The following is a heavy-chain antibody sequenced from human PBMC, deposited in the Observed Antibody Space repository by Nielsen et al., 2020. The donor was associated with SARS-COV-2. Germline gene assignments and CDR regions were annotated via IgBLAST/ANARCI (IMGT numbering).Heavy chain of an antibody. CDR1: KFTFNSYA. CDR2: ISGNGDTT. CDR3: ANGPGSWDN. J-gene: IGHJ4*02. D-gene: IGHD1-26*01. V-gene: IGHV3-23*01. Sequence: GESLKISCAASKFTFNSYAMSWVRQAPGKGLEWVSAISGNGDTTYYADSVKGRFIISRDKSKNTLYLEMNSLRADDTAVYYCANGPGSWDNWGQGTLVSVSS.